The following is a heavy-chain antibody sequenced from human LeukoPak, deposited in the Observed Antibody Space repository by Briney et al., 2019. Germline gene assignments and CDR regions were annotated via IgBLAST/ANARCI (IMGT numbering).Heavy chain of an antibody. CDR1: GFDFSTYA. Sequence: PGGSLRLSCAASGFDFSTYAMTWVRQAPGKGLEWVAAISADDRDTYYADSVKGRFTISRDNSKNTLYLQMNSLRAEDTAVYYCAKSSGSGDYGYFDYWGQGTLVTVSS. J-gene: IGHJ4*02. V-gene: IGHV3-23*01. CDR2: ISADDRDT. CDR3: AKSSGSGDYGYFDY. D-gene: IGHD4-17*01.